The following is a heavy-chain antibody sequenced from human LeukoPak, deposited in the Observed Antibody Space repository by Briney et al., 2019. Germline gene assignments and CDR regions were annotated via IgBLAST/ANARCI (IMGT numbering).Heavy chain of an antibody. Sequence: PGGSLRLSCAASGFTFSSYGMHWVRQAPGKGLEWVAVISYDGSNKYYADSVKGRFTISRDNSKNTLYLQMNSLRAEDTAVYYCAKDGITMIVVVTDNGYFDYWGQGTLVTVSS. CDR2: ISYDGSNK. V-gene: IGHV3-30*18. CDR1: GFTFSSYG. D-gene: IGHD3-22*01. J-gene: IGHJ4*02. CDR3: AKDGITMIVVVTDNGYFDY.